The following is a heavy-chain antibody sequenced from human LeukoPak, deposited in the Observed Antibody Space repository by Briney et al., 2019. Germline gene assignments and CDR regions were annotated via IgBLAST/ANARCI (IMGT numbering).Heavy chain of an antibody. CDR1: RFTFSTSG. V-gene: IGHV3-30*03. CDR3: ASLTRPTRRIAAAATN. Sequence: GGSLRLSCAASRFTFSTSGMHWVRQAPGKGLEWVAVISYDGNNKYYVDSVKGRFTISRENSKNTLYLQMNSLRAEDTAVYYCASLTRPTRRIAAAATNWGQGTLVTVSS. D-gene: IGHD6-13*01. J-gene: IGHJ4*02. CDR2: ISYDGNNK.